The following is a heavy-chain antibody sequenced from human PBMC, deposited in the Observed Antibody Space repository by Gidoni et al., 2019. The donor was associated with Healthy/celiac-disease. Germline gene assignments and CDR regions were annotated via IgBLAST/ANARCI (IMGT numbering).Heavy chain of an antibody. CDR1: GFPAGSNY. V-gene: IGHV3-53*02. CDR2: IYSGGST. J-gene: IGHJ4*02. Sequence: EVQLVETGGGLIQPGGSLRLPCAPSGFPAGSNYMSWVRQAPGKGLEWVSVIYSGGSTYYADSVKGRFTISRDNSKNTLYLQMNSLRAEDTAVYYCARAPPGYSSSYTLDYWGQGTLVTVSS. D-gene: IGHD6-6*01. CDR3: ARAPPGYSSSYTLDY.